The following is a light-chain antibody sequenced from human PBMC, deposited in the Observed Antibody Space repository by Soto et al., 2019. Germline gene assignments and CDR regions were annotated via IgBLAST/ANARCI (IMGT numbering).Light chain of an antibody. V-gene: IGKV3-11*01. Sequence: EVVLTQSPATLSLSPGEKAILSCRASQDINTYLGWYQQKPGQPPRLLIYDASNRASGIPARFSGSGSGTDFTLTIDTLESEDFAIYYCQHRYNWPLTFGAGTRLENK. J-gene: IGKJ5*01. CDR1: QDINTY. CDR2: DAS. CDR3: QHRYNWPLT.